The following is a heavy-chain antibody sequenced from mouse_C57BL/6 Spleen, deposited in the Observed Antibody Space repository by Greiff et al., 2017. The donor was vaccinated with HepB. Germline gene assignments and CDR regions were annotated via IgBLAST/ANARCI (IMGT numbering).Heavy chain of an antibody. CDR1: GFTFSDYG. V-gene: IGHV5-17*01. CDR2: ISSGSSTI. CDR3: ASHLPFDV. J-gene: IGHJ1*03. Sequence: DVMLVESGGGLVKPGGSLKLSCAASGFTFSDYGMHWVRQAPEKGLEWVAYISSGSSTIYYADTVKGRFTISRDNAKNTLFLQLTSLRSEDSAMYYCASHLPFDVWGTGTTVTVSS.